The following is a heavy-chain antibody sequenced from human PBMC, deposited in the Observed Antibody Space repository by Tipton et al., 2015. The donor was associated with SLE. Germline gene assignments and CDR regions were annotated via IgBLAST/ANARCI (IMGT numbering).Heavy chain of an antibody. D-gene: IGHD3-9*01. CDR2: IKRTSDDGTT. CDR3: AKDLMTGHPGPYFDH. Sequence: SLRLSCAASGFAFSKAWMSWVRQTPGKGLEWVGRIKRTSDDGTTDYAAPVKGRFTISRDDSTNTMHLQMNGLKTEDTGFYYCAKDLMTGHPGPYFDHWGQGIQVIVSS. J-gene: IGHJ4*02. V-gene: IGHV3-15*01. CDR1: GFAFSKAW.